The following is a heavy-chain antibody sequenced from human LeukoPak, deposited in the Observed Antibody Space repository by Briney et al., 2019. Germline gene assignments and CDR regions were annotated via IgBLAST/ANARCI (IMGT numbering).Heavy chain of an antibody. CDR3: ARWGYGSGTYPTYYFDF. J-gene: IGHJ4*02. D-gene: IGHD3-10*01. Sequence: GGSLRLSCAASGFTVSDSYMNWVRQAPGKGLEWVSVLYSSGSTYYADSVKGRSTISRDNSKNTLYLQMNTLRAEDTAVYYCARWGYGSGTYPTYYFDFWGQGTLVTVSS. CDR1: GFTVSDSY. CDR2: LYSSGST. V-gene: IGHV3-53*01.